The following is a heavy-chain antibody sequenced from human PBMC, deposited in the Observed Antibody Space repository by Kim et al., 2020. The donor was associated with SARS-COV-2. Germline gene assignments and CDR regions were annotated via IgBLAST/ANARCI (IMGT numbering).Heavy chain of an antibody. Sequence: SLQSRVTISVDTSKNQFSLKLSSVTAADTAVYYCARGRGPRHYYYYGMDVWGQGTTVTVSS. V-gene: IGHV4-34*01. D-gene: IGHD6-25*01. J-gene: IGHJ6*02. CDR3: ARGRGPRHYYYYGMDV.